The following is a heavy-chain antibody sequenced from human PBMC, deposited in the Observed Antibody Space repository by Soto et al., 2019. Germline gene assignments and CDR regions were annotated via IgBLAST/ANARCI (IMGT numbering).Heavy chain of an antibody. CDR2: ISYDGNNN. V-gene: IGHV3-30*09. CDR1: GFTFNTYT. D-gene: IGHD2-2*01. Sequence: QVQLVESGGGVVQPGRSLRLSCAASGFTFNTYTMYWVRQAPGKGLEWVAVISYDGNNNYYTDSVKGRFAISRDNSKNTLDLQMNNLRPEDTALYFCARDSVPIVGAPASWAGNRLDPWGQGTLVTVSS. CDR3: ARDSVPIVGAPASWAGNRLDP. J-gene: IGHJ5*02.